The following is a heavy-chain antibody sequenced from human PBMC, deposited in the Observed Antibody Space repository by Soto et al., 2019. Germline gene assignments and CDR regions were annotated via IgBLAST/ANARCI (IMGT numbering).Heavy chain of an antibody. Sequence: GESLKISCAASGFTVSSNYMSWVRQAPGKGLEWVSVIYSGGSTYYADSVKGRFTISRHNSKNTLYLQMNSLRAEDTAVYYCARGWIQLWFAFDIWGQGTMVTVSS. V-gene: IGHV3-53*04. CDR2: IYSGGST. J-gene: IGHJ3*02. CDR1: GFTVSSNY. CDR3: ARGWIQLWFAFDI. D-gene: IGHD5-18*01.